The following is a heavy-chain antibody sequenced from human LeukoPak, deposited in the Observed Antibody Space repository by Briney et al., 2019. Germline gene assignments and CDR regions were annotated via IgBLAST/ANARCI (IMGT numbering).Heavy chain of an antibody. V-gene: IGHV3-64*01. CDR2: ISSNGDAT. Sequence: GGSLRLSCAASGFTFSSYAMHWVRQAPGKGLKYVSAISSNGDATYYANSVEGGFTISRDNSKNALYLQMGSLRVEDMAVNYCARGGGYRGYGQDYWGQGTLVTVSS. D-gene: IGHD5-12*01. J-gene: IGHJ4*02. CDR1: GFTFSSYA. CDR3: ARGGGYRGYGQDY.